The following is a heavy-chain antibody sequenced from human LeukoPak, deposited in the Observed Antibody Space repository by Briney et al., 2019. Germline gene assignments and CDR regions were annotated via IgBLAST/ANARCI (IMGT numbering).Heavy chain of an antibody. V-gene: IGHV4-31*03. CDR2: IYYSGST. CDR1: GGSISSGDYY. Sequence: SETLSLTCTVSGGSISSGDYYWSWIRQHPGKGLEWIGYIYYSGSTYYNPSLKSRVTISVDTSKNQFSLKLSSVTAADTAVYYCARVRYCSSTSCYYYYYYMDVWGKGTTVTVSS. D-gene: IGHD2-2*01. CDR3: ARVRYCSSTSCYYYYYYMDV. J-gene: IGHJ6*03.